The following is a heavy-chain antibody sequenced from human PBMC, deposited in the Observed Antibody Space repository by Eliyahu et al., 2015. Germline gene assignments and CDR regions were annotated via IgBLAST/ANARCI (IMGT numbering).Heavy chain of an antibody. Sequence: EVQLVESGGGLVQPGGSLXLSCAASGXXXSSYEMNWVRQAPGKGLEWVSYSSSSGSTIYYADSVKGRFTISRDNAKNSLYLQMNSLRAEDTAVYYCATLDYWGQGTLVTVSS. CDR3: ATLDY. J-gene: IGHJ4*02. CDR1: GXXXSSYE. V-gene: IGHV3-48*03. CDR2: SSSSGSTI.